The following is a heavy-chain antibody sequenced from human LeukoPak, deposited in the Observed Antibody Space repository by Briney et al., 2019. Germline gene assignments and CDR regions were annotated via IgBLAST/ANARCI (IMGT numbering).Heavy chain of an antibody. Sequence: PSETLSLTCDVSGGSISSSNWWSWVRQPPGKGLEWIGDFYLSGTTNYNPSLKSRVTISVDKSKDQFSLKLSSVTAADTAVYYCARGSEYSGSYYDYWGQGTLVTVSS. V-gene: IGHV4-4*02. CDR3: ARGSEYSGSYYDY. CDR1: GGSISSSNW. CDR2: FYLSGTT. D-gene: IGHD1-26*01. J-gene: IGHJ4*02.